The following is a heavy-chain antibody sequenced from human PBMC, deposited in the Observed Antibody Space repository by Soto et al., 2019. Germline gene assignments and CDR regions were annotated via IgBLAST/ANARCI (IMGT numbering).Heavy chain of an antibody. CDR3: ARHNLSSTGSSFDY. CDR1: GYTFTRYA. V-gene: IGHV1-18*01. D-gene: IGHD2-15*01. Sequence: ASVKVSCKASGYTFTRYALSWVRQAPGQGLEWMGWISTQNGNTNYAQKLQGRVTMTTDTSTSTAYMELRSLRSDDTAVYYCARHNLSSTGSSFDYWGQGTLVTGSS. J-gene: IGHJ4*02. CDR2: ISTQNGNT.